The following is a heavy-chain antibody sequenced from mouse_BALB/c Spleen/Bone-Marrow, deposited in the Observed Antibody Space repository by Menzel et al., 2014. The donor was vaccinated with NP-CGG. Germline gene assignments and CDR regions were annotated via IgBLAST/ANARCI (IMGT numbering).Heavy chain of an antibody. V-gene: IGHV1-80*01. D-gene: IGHD2-1*01. CDR1: GYVFSTYW. CDR3: ARSGKGAMDY. J-gene: IGHJ4*01. Sequence: QVQLQQSGAELVRPGSSVKISCKASGYVFSTYWMNWVKQMPGQGLERIGQIYPGDGDTNYHGKFKDKVILTSDKSSSTAYMQLSSLTSEDSAVYFCARSGKGAMDYWGQGSSVTVSS. CDR2: IYPGDGDT.